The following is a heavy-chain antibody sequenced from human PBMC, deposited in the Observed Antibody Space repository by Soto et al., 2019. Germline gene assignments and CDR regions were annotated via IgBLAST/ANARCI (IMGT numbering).Heavy chain of an antibody. CDR1: GFTFSGSA. J-gene: IGHJ6*02. V-gene: IGHV3-73*01. D-gene: IGHD2-2*01. CDR2: IRSKANSYAT. CDR3: TRSGAYYCSSTSCYSYGMDV. Sequence: PGGSLRLSCAASGFTFSGSAMHWVRQASGKGLEWVGRIRSKANSYATAYAASVKGRFTISRDDSKNTSYLQMNSLKTEDTAVYYCTRSGAYYCSSTSCYSYGMDVWGQGTTVTVSS.